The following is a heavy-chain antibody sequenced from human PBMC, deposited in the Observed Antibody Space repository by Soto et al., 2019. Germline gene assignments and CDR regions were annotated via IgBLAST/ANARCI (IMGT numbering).Heavy chain of an antibody. Sequence: DVQLLESGGGLVQPGGSLRLSCAASGFTFSTYAMSWVRQAPGKGLEWVAGTGGLETDTFYADSVRGRFTISRDNSRSTVVLQMTSLRADDTAIYYCAKDRMSYNSVWDPFDMWGQGTMVIVSS. V-gene: IGHV3-23*01. J-gene: IGHJ3*02. CDR2: TGGLETDT. CDR1: GFTFSTYA. CDR3: AKDRMSYNSVWDPFDM. D-gene: IGHD1-26*01.